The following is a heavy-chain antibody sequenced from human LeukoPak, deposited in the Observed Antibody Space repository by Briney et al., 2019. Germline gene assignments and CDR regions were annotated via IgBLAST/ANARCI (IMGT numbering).Heavy chain of an antibody. J-gene: IGHJ6*03. CDR3: ARDEWYSYGNYYIGV. Sequence: RASVKVSCKASGYTFTSYGISGVRQAPGQELEGMGWISAYNGNTNYAQKLQGRVTMTTDTSTSTAYMELRSLRSDDTAVYYGARDEWYSYGNYYIGVWGKGTTVTVSS. D-gene: IGHD5-18*01. CDR1: GYTFTSYG. V-gene: IGHV1-18*01. CDR2: ISAYNGNT.